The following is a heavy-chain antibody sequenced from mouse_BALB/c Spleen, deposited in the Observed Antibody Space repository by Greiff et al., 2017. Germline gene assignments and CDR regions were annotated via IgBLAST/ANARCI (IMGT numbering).Heavy chain of an antibody. CDR3: GPFTATWFAY. J-gene: IGHJ3*01. Sequence: EVKLVESGAELVRSGASVKLSCTASGFNIKDTYMHWVKQRPEQGLEWIGRIDPANGNTKYDPKFQGKATITADTSSNTAYLQLSSLTSEDTAVYYCGPFTATWFAYWGQGTLVTVSA. D-gene: IGHD1-2*01. V-gene: IGHV14-3*02. CDR1: GFNIKDTY. CDR2: IDPANGNT.